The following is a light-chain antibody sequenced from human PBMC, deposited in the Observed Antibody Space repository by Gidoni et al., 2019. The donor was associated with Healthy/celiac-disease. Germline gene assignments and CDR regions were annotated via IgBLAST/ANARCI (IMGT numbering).Light chain of an antibody. V-gene: IGKV1-5*01. CDR2: DAS. Sequence: DIQMTQSPSTLSASVGDRVTITCRASQTISSWLAWYQQKPGKAPKLLIYDASSLESGVPSRFSGSGSGTEFTLTISRLQHDDFATYYCQQYNNYLETFGQGTKVEIK. CDR1: QTISSW. CDR3: QQYNNYLET. J-gene: IGKJ1*01.